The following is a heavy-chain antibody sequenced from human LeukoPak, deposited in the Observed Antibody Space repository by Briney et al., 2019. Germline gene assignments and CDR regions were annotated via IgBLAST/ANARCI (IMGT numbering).Heavy chain of an antibody. Sequence: GGSLRLSCAASGFTFSSYGMHWVRQAPGKGLEWVAFIQFDGSHIFYTDSVRGRFTISRDNSKNTLYLQMSSLRAEDTAVLYCAKTSDQLLYSKLDYGGRGPLVTVS. D-gene: IGHD2-8*01. CDR3: AKTSDQLLYSKLDY. V-gene: IGHV3-30*02. CDR2: IQFDGSHI. J-gene: IGHJ4*02. CDR1: GFTFSSYG.